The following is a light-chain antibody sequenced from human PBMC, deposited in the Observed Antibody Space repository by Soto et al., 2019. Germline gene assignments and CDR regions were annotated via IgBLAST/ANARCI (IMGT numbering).Light chain of an antibody. J-gene: IGKJ5*01. CDR2: AAS. Sequence: DNHINPSPSSLSASLGYRVPITCRASQGISNYLAWFQQKPGKVPKLLIYAASTLQSGVPSRFSGSGSGTAFTLTITSLQPEDVATYYCQKYNSAPITFGQGRLLEV. CDR1: QGISNY. CDR3: QKYNSAPIT. V-gene: IGKV1-27*01.